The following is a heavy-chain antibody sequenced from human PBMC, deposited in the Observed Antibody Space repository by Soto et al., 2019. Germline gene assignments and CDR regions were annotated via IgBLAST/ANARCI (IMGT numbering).Heavy chain of an antibody. CDR2: INHSGST. CDR3: ARALAYCGGDCYSLGHFDY. D-gene: IGHD2-21*02. Sequence: KPSETLSLTCAVYGGSFSGYYWSWIRHPPGKGLEWIGEINHSGSTNYNPSLKSRVTISVDTSKNQFSLKLSSVTAADTAVYYCARALAYCGGDCYSLGHFDYWGQGTLVTVSS. CDR1: GGSFSGYY. J-gene: IGHJ4*02. V-gene: IGHV4-34*01.